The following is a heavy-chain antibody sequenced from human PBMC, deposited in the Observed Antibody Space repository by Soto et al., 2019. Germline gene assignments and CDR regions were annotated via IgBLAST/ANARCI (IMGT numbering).Heavy chain of an antibody. Sequence: QVQLVQSGAEVKKPGSSVKVSCKASGGTFSSYAISWVRQAPGRGLEWRGGVIPIFGTADNAQKSXGXGXIXXDESMSTAYMELRSLRSEDTAVYYCARQGDPGGYYYAGMDAWGHGTTVTVSS. CDR1: GGTFSSYA. CDR3: ARQGDPGGYYYAGMDA. CDR2: VIPIFGTA. D-gene: IGHD2-21*02. V-gene: IGHV1-69*05. J-gene: IGHJ6*02.